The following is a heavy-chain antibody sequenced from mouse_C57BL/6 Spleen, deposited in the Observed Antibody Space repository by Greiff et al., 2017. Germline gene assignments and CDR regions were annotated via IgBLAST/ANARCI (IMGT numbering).Heavy chain of an antibody. Sequence: VQLQQSVAELVRPGASVKLSCTASGFNIKNTYMHWVKQRPEQGLEWIGRIDPANGNTKYAPKFQGKATITADTSSTTAYLPLSSLTSEDTAIYYCARSSTVDYDESSYYAMDYWGQGTSVTVSS. CDR1: GFNIKNTY. V-gene: IGHV14-3*01. J-gene: IGHJ4*01. D-gene: IGHD2-4*01. CDR3: ARSSTVDYDESSYYAMDY. CDR2: IDPANGNT.